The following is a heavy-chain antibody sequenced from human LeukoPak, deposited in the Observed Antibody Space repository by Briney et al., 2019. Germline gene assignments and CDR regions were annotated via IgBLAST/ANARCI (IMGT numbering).Heavy chain of an antibody. Sequence: ASVKVSCKASGGTFSSYAISWVRQAPGQGLEWMGGIIPIFGTANYAQKFQGRVTIIADESTSTAYMELSSLRTEDTAVYYCARGGHIVVVTAIWDAFDIWGQGTMVTVTS. CDR1: GGTFSSYA. V-gene: IGHV1-69*13. J-gene: IGHJ3*02. CDR2: IIPIFGTA. D-gene: IGHD2-21*02. CDR3: ARGGHIVVVTAIWDAFDI.